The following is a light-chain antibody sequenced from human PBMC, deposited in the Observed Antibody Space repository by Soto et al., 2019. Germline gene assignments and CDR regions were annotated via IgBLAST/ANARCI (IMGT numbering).Light chain of an antibody. CDR3: SSYTSSSTLV. Sequence: QSVLTQPASVSGSPRRSTTISCTGTSSDVGGYNYVSWYQQHPGKAPKLMIYDVSNRPSGVSNRFSGSKSGNTASLTISGLQAEDEADYYCSSYTSSSTLVFGTGTKVTVL. CDR1: SSDVGGYNY. J-gene: IGLJ1*01. V-gene: IGLV2-14*01. CDR2: DVS.